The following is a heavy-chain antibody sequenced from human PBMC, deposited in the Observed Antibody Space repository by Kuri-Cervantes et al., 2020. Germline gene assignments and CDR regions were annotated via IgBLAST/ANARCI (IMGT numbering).Heavy chain of an antibody. V-gene: IGHV4-38-2*01. Sequence: GSLRLSCFVYDYTISHGYYWGWIRQSPGRGLEWIGSIFQSGTTYYNPSLKSRVTISVDTSKNQFSLKLSSVTAADTAVYYCARHGGWSGSTSYNWFDPWGQGTLVTVSS. J-gene: IGHJ5*02. D-gene: IGHD2-2*01. CDR2: IFQSGTT. CDR1: DYTISHGYY. CDR3: ARHGGWSGSTSYNWFDP.